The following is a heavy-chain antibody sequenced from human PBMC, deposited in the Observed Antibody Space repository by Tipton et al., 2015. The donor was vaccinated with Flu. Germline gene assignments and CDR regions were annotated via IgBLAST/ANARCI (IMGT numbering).Heavy chain of an antibody. V-gene: IGHV3-7*01. CDR2: IKEDGNEK. CDR3: ARDRCSSSSCFFDY. J-gene: IGHJ4*02. Sequence: SLRLSCAASGFNFSSYWMHWVRQAPGKGLEWVANIKEDGNEKHYVDSVKGRFTISRDNAKNSLYLQMNNLRADDTAVYYCARDRCSSSSCFFDYWGQGTLVTVSS. D-gene: IGHD2-2*01. CDR1: GFNFSSYW.